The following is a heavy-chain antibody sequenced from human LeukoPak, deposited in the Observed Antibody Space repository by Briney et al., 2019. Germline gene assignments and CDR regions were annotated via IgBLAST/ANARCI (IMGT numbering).Heavy chain of an antibody. J-gene: IGHJ4*02. CDR3: ARDKSYGDSEDY. V-gene: IGHV3-74*01. CDR2: INGDGSSI. CDR1: GFTFSSYW. D-gene: IGHD4-17*01. Sequence: PGGSLRLSCAASGFTFSSYWMHWVRQAPGKGLVWVSLINGDGSSISYADSVKGRFAISRDNAKNSLYLQMNSLRAEDTAVYYCARDKSYGDSEDYWGQGTLVTVSS.